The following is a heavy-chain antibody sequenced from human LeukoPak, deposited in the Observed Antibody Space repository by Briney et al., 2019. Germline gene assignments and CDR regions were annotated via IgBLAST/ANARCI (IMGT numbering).Heavy chain of an antibody. CDR3: ARVRYRLAETYIDY. J-gene: IGHJ4*02. Sequence: ASVKVSCKTSGYTFTDYYMHWVRQAPGQGLEWLGWINSHSGATKYAPKFQGRVTMTRDTSISTAYMELSRLRSDDTAVYYCARVRYRLAETYIDYWGQGTLVTVSS. D-gene: IGHD3-16*01. V-gene: IGHV1-2*02. CDR2: INSHSGAT. CDR1: GYTFTDYY.